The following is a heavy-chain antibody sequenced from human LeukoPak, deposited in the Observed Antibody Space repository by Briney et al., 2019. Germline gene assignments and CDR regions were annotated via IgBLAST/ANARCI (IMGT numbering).Heavy chain of an antibody. CDR2: INSDGSST. CDR3: ARDTLGDFWSGYYGMDV. CDR1: GFTFSSYW. V-gene: IGHV3-74*01. D-gene: IGHD3-3*01. Sequence: GGSLRLSCAASGFTFSSYWMHWVRQAPGKGLVWVSRINSDGSSTSYADSVKGRFTISRDNAKNTLYLQMNSLRAEDTAVYYCARDTLGDFWSGYYGMDVWGQGTTVTVSS. J-gene: IGHJ6*02.